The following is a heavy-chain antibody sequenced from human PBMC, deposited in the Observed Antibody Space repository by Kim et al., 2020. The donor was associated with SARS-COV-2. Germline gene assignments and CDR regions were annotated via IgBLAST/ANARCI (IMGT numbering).Heavy chain of an antibody. J-gene: IGHJ2*01. V-gene: IGHV3-13*01. CDR3: ARVPLYDNSGYSYTRHWYFDH. D-gene: IGHD3-22*01. Sequence: GGSLRLSCAASGFILSSYDMHWVRQATGKGLEWVSAIGTAGDTYYPGSVKGRFTISRENAKNSLYLQMNSLRAGDTAVYYCARVPLYDNSGYSYTRHWYFDHWGRGTLVTVSS. CDR2: IGTAGDT. CDR1: GFILSSYD.